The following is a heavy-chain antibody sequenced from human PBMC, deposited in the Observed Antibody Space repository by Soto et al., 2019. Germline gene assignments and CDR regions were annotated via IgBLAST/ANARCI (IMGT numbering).Heavy chain of an antibody. V-gene: IGHV3-48*01. Sequence: PGGSLRLSCTSSGFTFADHSMTWFRQAPGKGLEWVSYISSSSSTIYYADSVKGRFTISRDNAKNSLYLQMNSLRAEDTAVYYCARDLGSSWYPEYFQHWGQGTLVTVSS. J-gene: IGHJ1*01. D-gene: IGHD6-13*01. CDR1: GFTFADHS. CDR3: ARDLGSSWYPEYFQH. CDR2: ISSSSSTI.